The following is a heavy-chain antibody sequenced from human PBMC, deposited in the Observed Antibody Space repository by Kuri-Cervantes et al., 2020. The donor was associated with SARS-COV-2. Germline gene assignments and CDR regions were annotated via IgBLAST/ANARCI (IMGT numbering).Heavy chain of an antibody. J-gene: IGHJ5*02. CDR1: GGSISSGGYY. CDR2: IYYSGST. Sequence: SETLSLTCTVSGGSISSGGYYWSWIRQHPGKGLEWIGYIYYSGSTYYNPSLKSRVTISVDTSKNQFSLKLSSVTAADTAVYYCARRFLEWFHPPRGWFDPWGQGTLVTVSS. D-gene: IGHD3-3*01. CDR3: ARRFLEWFHPPRGWFDP. V-gene: IGHV4-31*03.